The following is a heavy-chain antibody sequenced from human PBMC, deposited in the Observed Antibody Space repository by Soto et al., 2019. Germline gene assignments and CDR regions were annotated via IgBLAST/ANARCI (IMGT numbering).Heavy chain of an antibody. V-gene: IGHV3-23*01. CDR3: AKAAVRGRAYYYMHV. CDR2: ISGSGGST. D-gene: IGHD3-10*01. Sequence: EVQLLESGGGLVQPGGSLRLSCAASGFTFSSYAMSWVRQAPGKGLEWVSAISGSGGSTYYADSVKGRFTISRDNSKNTLYLQMNRRRADDTAVYYCAKAAVRGRAYYYMHVWGKGTTVTVSS. J-gene: IGHJ6*03. CDR1: GFTFSSYA.